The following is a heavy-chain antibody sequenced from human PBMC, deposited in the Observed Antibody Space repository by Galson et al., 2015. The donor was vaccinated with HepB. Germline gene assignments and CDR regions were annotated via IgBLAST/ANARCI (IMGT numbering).Heavy chain of an antibody. CDR1: GYTFTSYG. CDR2: IIPIFGTA. J-gene: IGHJ6*03. Sequence: SVKVSCKASGYTFTSYGISWVRQAPGQGLEWMGGIIPIFGTANYAQKFQGRVTITADESTSTAYMELSSLRSEDTAVYYCARSVTTSPNYYYMDVWGKGTTVTVSS. CDR3: ARSVTTSPNYYYMDV. V-gene: IGHV1-69*13. D-gene: IGHD4-17*01.